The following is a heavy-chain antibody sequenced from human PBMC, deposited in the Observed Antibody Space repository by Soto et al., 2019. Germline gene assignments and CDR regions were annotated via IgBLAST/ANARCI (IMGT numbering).Heavy chain of an antibody. Sequence: PGGSLRLSCAASGFTFSSYGMHWVRQAPGKGLEWVAVISYDGSNKYYADSVKGRFTISRDNSKNTLYLQMNSLRAEDTAVYYCAKRTFAYFDYWGQGTLVTVSS. J-gene: IGHJ4*02. CDR2: ISYDGSNK. CDR3: AKRTFAYFDY. V-gene: IGHV3-30*18. D-gene: IGHD1-7*01. CDR1: GFTFSSYG.